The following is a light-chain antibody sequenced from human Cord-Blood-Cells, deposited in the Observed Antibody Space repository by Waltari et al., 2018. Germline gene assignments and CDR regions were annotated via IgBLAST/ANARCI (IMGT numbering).Light chain of an antibody. CDR2: EVS. CDR3: SSYTSSSTVV. V-gene: IGLV2-14*01. J-gene: IGLJ2*01. Sequence: QSALTQPAPVSGSPGQSITISCTGTSSAAGGYNYVSWYQQHPGKAPKLMIYEVSNRPSGVSNRFSGSKSGNTASLTISGLQAEDEADYYCSSYTSSSTVVFGGGTKLTVL. CDR1: SSAAGGYNY.